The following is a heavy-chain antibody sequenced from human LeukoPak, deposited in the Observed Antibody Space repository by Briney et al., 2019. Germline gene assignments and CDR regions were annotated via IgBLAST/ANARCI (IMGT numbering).Heavy chain of an antibody. J-gene: IGHJ4*02. D-gene: IGHD1-26*01. Sequence: GGSLRLSCAASGFAFNTFGMHWVRQAPDKGLEWVATTSFDGSNTYFSDSVRGRFTIPRDNSRNTLFLQMSSLSAEDTAVYYCAKDRIVGATRFLDFWGQGTLVTVSS. V-gene: IGHV3-30*18. CDR2: TSFDGSNT. CDR3: AKDRIVGATRFLDF. CDR1: GFAFNTFG.